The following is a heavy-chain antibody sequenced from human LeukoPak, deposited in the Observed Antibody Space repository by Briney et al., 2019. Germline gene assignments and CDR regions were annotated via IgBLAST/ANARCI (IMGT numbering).Heavy chain of an antibody. CDR3: VRGPSEGHFDY. V-gene: IGHV3-53*04. CDR2: IYSGGSI. Sequence: PGGSLRVSCAASGFTVRSNYMTWVRQAPGMGLEWVSVIYSGGSIYYADSVKGRFTISRHNSKNTLYLQMNSLRPEDTAAYYWVRGPSEGHFDYWGQGTLVTVSS. J-gene: IGHJ4*02. CDR1: GFTVRSNY.